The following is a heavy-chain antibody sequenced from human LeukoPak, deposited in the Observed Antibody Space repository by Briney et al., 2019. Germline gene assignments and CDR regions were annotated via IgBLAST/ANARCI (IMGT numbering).Heavy chain of an antibody. CDR1: GFTVSSNY. D-gene: IGHD2-21*02. CDR2: IYSGGST. CDR3: ARDSGDGDYTPDMDV. J-gene: IGHJ6*03. V-gene: IGHV3-53*01. Sequence: QSGGSLRLSCAASGFTVSSNYMSWVRQAPGKGLEWVSVIYSGGSTYYADSVKGRFTISRDNSKNTLYLQMNSLRAEDTAVYYCARDSGDGDYTPDMDVWGKGTTVTVSS.